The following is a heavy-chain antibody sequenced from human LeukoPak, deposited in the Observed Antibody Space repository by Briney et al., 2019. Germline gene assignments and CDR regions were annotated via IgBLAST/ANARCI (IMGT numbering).Heavy chain of an antibody. CDR2: IYTSGST. V-gene: IGHV4-4*09. D-gene: IGHD6-13*01. J-gene: IGHJ5*02. CDR3: ASGVAAAGSSWFDP. CDR1: GGSISSYY. Sequence: SETLSLTCTVSGGSISSYYWSWIRQPPGKGLEWIGYIYTSGSTNYNPSLKSRVTISVDTSKNQFSLKLSSVTAADTAVYHCASGVAAAGSSWFDPWGQGTLVTVSS.